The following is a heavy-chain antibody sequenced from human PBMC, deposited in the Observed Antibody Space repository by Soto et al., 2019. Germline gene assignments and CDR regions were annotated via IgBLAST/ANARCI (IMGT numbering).Heavy chain of an antibody. J-gene: IGHJ5*02. Sequence: QITLKESGPTLVKPTQTLTLTCTFSGFSLNTNAVGVGWIRQPPGKALEGLAFIYWDDAKYYSPSLESRLTIAKDTSKNQVVLTMTNMDPVDTATYCCAHGSGWLFDRCGQGTLVAVSS. CDR3: AHGSGWLFDR. D-gene: IGHD6-19*01. CDR1: GFSLNTNAVG. CDR2: IYWDDAK. V-gene: IGHV2-5*02.